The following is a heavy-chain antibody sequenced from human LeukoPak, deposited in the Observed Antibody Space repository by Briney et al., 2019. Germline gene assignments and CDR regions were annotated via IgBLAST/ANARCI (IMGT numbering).Heavy chain of an antibody. J-gene: IGHJ6*02. D-gene: IGHD2-2*01. CDR2: VSVISSI. Sequence: RASLRLSCAASGFTFSSYSMNWVRQAPGKGLEWVSYVSVISSIYYADSVKGRFTISRDNAKNSLYLQMNSLRDEDTAVYYCARDLLRYCSSTSCSSSGMDVWGQGTTVTVS. CDR3: ARDLLRYCSSTSCSSSGMDV. CDR1: GFTFSSYS. V-gene: IGHV3-48*02.